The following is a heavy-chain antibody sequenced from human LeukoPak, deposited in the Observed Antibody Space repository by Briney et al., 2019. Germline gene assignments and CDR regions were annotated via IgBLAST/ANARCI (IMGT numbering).Heavy chain of an antibody. Sequence: GASVKVSCKASGYTLTSSDINWVRQATGQGLEWMGWMNPNSGNTGYAQKFQGRVTFTRNTSISTAYMELSSLRSEDTAVYYCARGSWYYDFWSGYYIYPQAFDIWGQGTMVTVSS. CDR2: MNPNSGNT. V-gene: IGHV1-8*01. D-gene: IGHD3-3*01. J-gene: IGHJ3*02. CDR3: ARGSWYYDFWSGYYIYPQAFDI. CDR1: GYTLTSSD.